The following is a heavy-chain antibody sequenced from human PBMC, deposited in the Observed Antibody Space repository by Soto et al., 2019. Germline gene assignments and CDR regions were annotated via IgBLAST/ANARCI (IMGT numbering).Heavy chain of an antibody. CDR1: GFTFSSYA. V-gene: IGHV3-23*01. D-gene: IGHD2-15*01. CDR3: AKGYCSGGSCYQLFDY. Sequence: EVQLLESGGGLVQPGGSLRLSCAASGFTFSSYAMSWVRQAPGKGLEWVSAISGSGGSTYYADSVKGRFTISRDNSKNTLYPQMNSLRAEDTAVYYCAKGYCSGGSCYQLFDYRGQGTLVTVSS. J-gene: IGHJ4*02. CDR2: ISGSGGST.